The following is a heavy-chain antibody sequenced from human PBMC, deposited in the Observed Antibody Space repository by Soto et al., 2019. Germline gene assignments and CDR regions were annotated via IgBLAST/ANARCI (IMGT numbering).Heavy chain of an antibody. CDR2: ITDTGGDT. Sequence: GSLRLSCAASGFTFGSFAMSWVRQSPGKGLEWVSAITDTGGDTYHADSVKGRFTISRDNTKNTLYLQMNSLKVEDTAVYYCAKGSASSRPYYFDCWGQGTLVTVSS. D-gene: IGHD2-2*01. CDR1: GFTFGSFA. V-gene: IGHV3-23*01. J-gene: IGHJ4*02. CDR3: AKGSASSRPYYFDC.